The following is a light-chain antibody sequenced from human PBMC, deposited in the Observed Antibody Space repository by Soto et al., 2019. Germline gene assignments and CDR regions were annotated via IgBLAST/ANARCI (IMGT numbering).Light chain of an antibody. CDR2: WAS. CDR3: QHYYTTPLT. Sequence: DIVMTQSPDSLAVSLGERATINCKSSQSVFFSSNNKNYLAWHQQKPGQPPKLLIYWASTRESGVPDRFSGSGSGTDFTLTISSLQAEDVAVYYCQHYYTTPLTFGGGTKVDIK. V-gene: IGKV4-1*01. CDR1: QSVFFSSNNKNY. J-gene: IGKJ4*01.